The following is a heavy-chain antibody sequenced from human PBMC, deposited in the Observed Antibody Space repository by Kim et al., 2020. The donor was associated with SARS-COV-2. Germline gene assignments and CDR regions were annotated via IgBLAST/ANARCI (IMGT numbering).Heavy chain of an antibody. CDR3: AKDIAMITAYYYYGMDV. J-gene: IGHJ6*02. V-gene: IGHV3-43*01. D-gene: IGHD3-16*01. Sequence: AVKGRFTIARDNSKNALYLQMSSLRTEDTAFYYCAKDIAMITAYYYYGMDVWGQGTTVTVSS.